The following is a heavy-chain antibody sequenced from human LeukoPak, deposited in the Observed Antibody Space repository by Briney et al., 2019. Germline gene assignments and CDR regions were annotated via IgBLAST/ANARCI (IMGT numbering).Heavy chain of an antibody. CDR3: ARDGGSGSDDAFDI. CDR2: IKQDGSEK. V-gene: IGHV3-7*01. CDR1: GFTFSSYW. J-gene: IGHJ3*02. Sequence: PGGSLRLSCAASGFTFSSYWMSWVRQAPGKGLEWVANIKQDGSEKYYVDSVKGRFTISRDNAKNSLYLQMNSLRAEDTAVYYCARDGGSGSDDAFDIWGQGTLVTVSS. D-gene: IGHD3-22*01.